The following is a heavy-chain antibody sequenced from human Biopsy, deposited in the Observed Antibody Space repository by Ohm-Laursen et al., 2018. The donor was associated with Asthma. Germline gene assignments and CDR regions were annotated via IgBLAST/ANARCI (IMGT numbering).Heavy chain of an antibody. V-gene: IGHV1-69*06. CDR3: VTSGGDYGYFGLDV. D-gene: IGHD4-17*01. J-gene: IGHJ6*02. CDR1: GGMFGNYA. CDR2: ISPIFGSS. Sequence: GSSVKVSCKASGGMFGNYAISWVRQAPGLGLEWMGGISPIFGSSNYAQRFQGRVTITADIFTRTVYMELSSLRSEDTAVYYCVTSGGDYGYFGLDVWGQGTTVTVSS.